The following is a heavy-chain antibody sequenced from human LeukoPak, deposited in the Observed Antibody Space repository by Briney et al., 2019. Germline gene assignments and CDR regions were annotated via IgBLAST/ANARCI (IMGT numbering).Heavy chain of an antibody. Sequence: PSETLSLTCAVYGGSFSGYYWSWVRQPPGKGLEWVGEINHSGSTNYNPSLNSRVTISVDTSKNQFSLKLSSVPAADTAVYYCARGGRWEGSITMVRGVKPPNYYYYGMDVWGQGTTVTVSS. CDR2: INHSGST. D-gene: IGHD3-10*01. CDR1: GGSFSGYY. J-gene: IGHJ6*02. CDR3: ARGGRWEGSITMVRGVKPPNYYYYGMDV. V-gene: IGHV4-34*01.